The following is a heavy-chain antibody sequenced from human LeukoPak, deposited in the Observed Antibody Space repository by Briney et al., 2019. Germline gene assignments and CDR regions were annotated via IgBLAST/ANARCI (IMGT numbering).Heavy chain of an antibody. D-gene: IGHD3-16*02. Sequence: GGSLRLSCAASGFTFDDYGMSWVRQAPGKGLEWVSAISGSGGSTYYADSVKGRFTISRDNSKNTLYLQMNSLRAEDTAVYYCASGGVWGSYRFTWGQGTLVTVSS. CDR3: ASGGVWGSYRFT. CDR2: ISGSGGST. CDR1: GFTFDDYG. J-gene: IGHJ5*02. V-gene: IGHV3-23*01.